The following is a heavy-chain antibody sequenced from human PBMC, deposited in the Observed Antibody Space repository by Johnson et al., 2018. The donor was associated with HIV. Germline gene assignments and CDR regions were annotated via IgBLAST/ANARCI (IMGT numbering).Heavy chain of an antibody. V-gene: IGHV3-30*02. CDR2: IRNDGSNK. Sequence: QVQLVESGGGVVQPGESLRLSCAASGFNFSHYGMHWVRQAPGKGLEWVAFIRNDGSNKFYADSVRGRFTISRDNSRKTLYLQMSNLRTEETAVYYCARDRGKAGYAFDIWGQGTMVTVSS. CDR1: GFNFSHYG. J-gene: IGHJ3*02. CDR3: ARDRGKAGYAFDI. D-gene: IGHD3-10*01.